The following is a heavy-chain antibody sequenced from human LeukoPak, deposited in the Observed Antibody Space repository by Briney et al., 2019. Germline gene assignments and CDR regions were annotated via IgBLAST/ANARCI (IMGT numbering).Heavy chain of an antibody. V-gene: IGHV4-38-2*02. CDR2: IDHSGMT. Sequence: SETLSLTCSVSGYSIRSGYFWGWIRQSAGKGLEWIGNIDHSGMTNYNPSLQSRVTISVDAPRDQFSLKLRSVTAADTAVYYCAREGPVEMSTFRPSNALGFWGQGTLVTVSS. CDR3: AREGPVEMSTFRPSNALGF. D-gene: IGHD5-24*01. CDR1: GYSIRSGYF. J-gene: IGHJ4*02.